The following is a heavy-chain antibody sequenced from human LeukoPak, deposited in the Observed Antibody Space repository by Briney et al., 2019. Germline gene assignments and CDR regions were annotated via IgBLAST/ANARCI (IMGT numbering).Heavy chain of an antibody. D-gene: IGHD4-23*01. Sequence: ASVKVSCKASGGTFSSYAISWVRQAPGQGLEWVGRIIPIFGIANYAQKFQGRVTITADKSTSTAYMELSSLRSEDTAVYYCARDYGGNSELTFDYWGQGTLVTVSS. J-gene: IGHJ4*02. CDR3: ARDYGGNSELTFDY. CDR1: GGTFSSYA. V-gene: IGHV1-69*04. CDR2: IIPIFGIA.